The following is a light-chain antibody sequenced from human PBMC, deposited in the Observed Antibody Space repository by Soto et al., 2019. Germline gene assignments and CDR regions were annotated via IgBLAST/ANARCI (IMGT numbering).Light chain of an antibody. V-gene: IGLV1-40*01. J-gene: IGLJ2*01. CDR1: SSSSGSAYN. CDR2: DNS. Sequence: QAVVTQPPSVSGAPGQRVTISCTGSSSSSGSAYNVHWYQQRPGTAPRLVIYDNSDRPSGVPDRFSGSKSGTSASLAITGLQAEDEADYYCQSYDSGLGGYVIFGGGTKLTVL. CDR3: QSYDSGLGGYVI.